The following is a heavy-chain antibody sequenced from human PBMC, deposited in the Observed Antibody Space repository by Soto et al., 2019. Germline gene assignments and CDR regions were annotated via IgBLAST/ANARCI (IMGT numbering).Heavy chain of an antibody. CDR1: GGFISSGGYY. D-gene: IGHD5-18*01. Sequence: PSETLSLTCTVSGGFISSGGYYWSWIRQHPGKGLEWIGYIYYSGSTYYNPSLKSRVTISVDTSKNQFSLKLSSVTAADTAVYYCARDRKSGYSYGYGGDYYGMDVWGQGTTVTVSS. CDR3: ARDRKSGYSYGYGGDYYGMDV. CDR2: IYYSGST. J-gene: IGHJ6*02. V-gene: IGHV4-31*03.